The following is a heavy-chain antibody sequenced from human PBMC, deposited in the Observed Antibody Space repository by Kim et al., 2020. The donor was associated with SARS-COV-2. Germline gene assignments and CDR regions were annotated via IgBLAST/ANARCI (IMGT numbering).Heavy chain of an antibody. V-gene: IGHV3-21*01. CDR2: ISRSTTYI. CDR3: ARDNVITLGGFDY. Sequence: GGSLRLSCAASGFTFSSYSMNWVRQAPGKGLEWVSSISRSTTYIYYADSVKGRFTISRDNAKNSLYLQMNSLRAEDTAVYYCARDNVITLGGFDYWGQGTLVTVSS. J-gene: IGHJ4*02. CDR1: GFTFSSYS. D-gene: IGHD3-16*01.